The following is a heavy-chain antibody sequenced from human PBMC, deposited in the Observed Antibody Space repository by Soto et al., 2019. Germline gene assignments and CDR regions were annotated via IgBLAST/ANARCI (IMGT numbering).Heavy chain of an antibody. CDR2: IIPIFGTA. CDR1: GGTFSSYA. Sequence: QVQLVQSGAEVKKPGSSVKVSCKASGGTFSSYAISWVRQAPGQGLEWMGGIIPIFGTANYAQKFQGRVTITAXXXTXTAYMELSSLRSEDTAVYYCARDCISTSCPEGWFDPWGQGTLVTVSS. D-gene: IGHD2-2*01. CDR3: ARDCISTSCPEGWFDP. V-gene: IGHV1-69*12. J-gene: IGHJ5*02.